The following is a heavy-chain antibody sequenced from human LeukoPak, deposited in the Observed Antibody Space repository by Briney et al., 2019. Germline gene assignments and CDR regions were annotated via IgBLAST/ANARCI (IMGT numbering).Heavy chain of an antibody. CDR1: GYTFTGYY. CDR2: INPNSGGT. V-gene: IGHV1-2*02. J-gene: IGHJ6*03. Sequence: ASVKVSCKASGYTFTGYYMHWVRQAPGQGLEWMGWINPNSGGTNYAQKFQGRVTMTRDTSISTAYMELSRLRSDDTAVYYCASTYYYDSSGYYHPHYYYYYMDVWGKGTTVTVSS. CDR3: ASTYYYDSSGYYHPHYYYYYMDV. D-gene: IGHD3-22*01.